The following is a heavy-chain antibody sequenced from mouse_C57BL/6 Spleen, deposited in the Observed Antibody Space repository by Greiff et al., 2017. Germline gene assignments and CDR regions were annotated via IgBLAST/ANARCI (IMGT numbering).Heavy chain of an antibody. CDR3: ASGTGGVDY. D-gene: IGHD3-3*01. V-gene: IGHV1-82*01. CDR2: IYPGDGDT. Sequence: QVQLQQSGPELVKPGASVKISCKASGYAFSSSWMNWVKQRPGKGLEWIGRIYPGDGDTNYNGKFKGKATLTADKSSSTAYMQLSSLTSEDSAVYFCASGTGGVDYWGQGTTLTVAS. CDR1: GYAFSSSW. J-gene: IGHJ2*01.